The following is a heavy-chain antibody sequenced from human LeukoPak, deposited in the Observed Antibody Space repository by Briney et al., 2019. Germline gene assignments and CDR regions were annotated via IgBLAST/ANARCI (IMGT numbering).Heavy chain of an antibody. J-gene: IGHJ6*02. CDR2: IIPILGIA. Sequence: ASVKVSCKASGYTFTGYYMHWVRQAPGQGLEWMGRIIPILGIANYAQKFQGRVTITADKSTSTAYMELSSLRSEDTAVYYCARDPYYYDSSGYDYYYYGMDVWGQGTTVTVSS. CDR1: GYTFTGYY. V-gene: IGHV1-69*04. CDR3: ARDPYYYDSSGYDYYYYGMDV. D-gene: IGHD3-22*01.